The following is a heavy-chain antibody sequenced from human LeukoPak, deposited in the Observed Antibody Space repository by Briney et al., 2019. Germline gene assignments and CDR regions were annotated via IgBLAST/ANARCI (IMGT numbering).Heavy chain of an antibody. CDR2: INLSGGST. CDR3: ARGGYCSSTSCYVRSNWFDP. Sequence: ASVKVSCKASGYTFTSYYMHWVRQAPGQGGEGMGVINLSGGSTSYAQKFQGRVTITRDTSTSTVYMELSSLRSKDTAVYYCARGGYCSSTSCYVRSNWFDPWGQGTLVTVSS. D-gene: IGHD2-2*01. CDR1: GYTFTSYY. V-gene: IGHV1-46*03. J-gene: IGHJ5*02.